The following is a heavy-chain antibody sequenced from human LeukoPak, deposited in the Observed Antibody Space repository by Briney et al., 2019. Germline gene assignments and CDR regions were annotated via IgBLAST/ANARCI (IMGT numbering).Heavy chain of an antibody. CDR3: AKGLIAAAGTLNY. CDR2: IRYDGSNK. CDR1: GFTFSSYG. Sequence: PGGSLRLSCAASGFTFSSYGMHWVRQAPGKGLEWVAFIRYDGSNKYYADSVKGRFTISRDNSKNTLYLQMNSLRAEDTAVYYCAKGLIAAAGTLNYWGQGTLVTVSS. J-gene: IGHJ4*02. V-gene: IGHV3-30*02. D-gene: IGHD6-13*01.